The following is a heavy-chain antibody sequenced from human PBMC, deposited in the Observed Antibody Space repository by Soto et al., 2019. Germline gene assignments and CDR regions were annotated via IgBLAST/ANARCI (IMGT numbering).Heavy chain of an antibody. CDR1: GFSLSTSGMC. CDR3: ARIKGYSYGYYYYYYMDV. J-gene: IGHJ6*03. D-gene: IGHD5-18*01. Sequence: SGPTLVKPTQTLTLTCTFSGFSLSTSGMCVSWIRQPPGKALEWLARIDWDDDKYYSPSLKTRLTISKDTSKNQVVLTMNNMDPVDTATYYCARIKGYSYGYYYYYYMDVWGKGTTVTVSS. CDR2: IDWDDDK. V-gene: IGHV2-70*11.